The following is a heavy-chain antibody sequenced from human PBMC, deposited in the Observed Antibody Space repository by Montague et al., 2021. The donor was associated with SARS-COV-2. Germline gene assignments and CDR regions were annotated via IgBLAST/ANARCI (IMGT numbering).Heavy chain of an antibody. D-gene: IGHD6-19*01. V-gene: IGHV4-61*02. J-gene: IGHJ4*02. Sequence: TLSLTCTVSGGSISSGSYYWSWIRQPAGKGLEWIGRISISGSTNYNPSLKSRVTISVDTSKNQFSLKLSSMTAADTAVYYCARDIAVAGLFDYWGQGTLVTVSS. CDR3: ARDIAVAGLFDY. CDR1: GGSISSGSYY. CDR2: ISISGST.